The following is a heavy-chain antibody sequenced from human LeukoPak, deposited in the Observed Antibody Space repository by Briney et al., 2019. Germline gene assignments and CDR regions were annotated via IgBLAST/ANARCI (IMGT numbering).Heavy chain of an antibody. CDR2: ISSSGSTI. Sequence: PGGSLRLSCAASGFTFSSYEMNWVRQAPGKGLEWVSYISSSGSTIYYADSVKGRFTISRDNAKNSLYLQMNSLRAEDTAVYYCARARWGIAVAGTTGPSDYWGQGTLVTVSS. CDR3: ARARWGIAVAGTTGPSDY. CDR1: GFTFSSYE. V-gene: IGHV3-48*03. D-gene: IGHD6-19*01. J-gene: IGHJ4*02.